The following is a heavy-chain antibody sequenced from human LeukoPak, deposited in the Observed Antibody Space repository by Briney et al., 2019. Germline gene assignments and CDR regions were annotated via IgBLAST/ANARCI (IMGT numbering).Heavy chain of an antibody. D-gene: IGHD5-12*01. V-gene: IGHV3-23*01. J-gene: IGHJ4*02. CDR2: VNENGGRT. CDR3: AXEGRPNSGGGFFDY. CDR1: GFTFSRYA. Sequence: GGSLRLSCAASGFTFSRYAMGWVRQAPGKGLEWVSTVNENGGRTYYADSVKGRFTMSRDNSRSTLYLQMNSLRAEDTAVYYXAXEGRPNSGGGFFDYWGQGTRVTVSS.